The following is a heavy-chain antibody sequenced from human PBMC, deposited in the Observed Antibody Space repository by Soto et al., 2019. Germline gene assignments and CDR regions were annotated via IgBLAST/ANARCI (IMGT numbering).Heavy chain of an antibody. CDR2: INAGNGNT. V-gene: IGHV1-3*01. CDR1: GYTFTSYA. J-gene: IGHJ4*02. CDR3: ARDLGGWPDY. Sequence: GASLKVSCKSSGYTFTSYAIHWVRQAPGQRLEWMGWINAGNGNTKYSQKFQGRVTITRDTSASTAYMELSSLRSEDTAVYYCARDLGGWPDYWGQGTLVTVSS. D-gene: IGHD2-15*01.